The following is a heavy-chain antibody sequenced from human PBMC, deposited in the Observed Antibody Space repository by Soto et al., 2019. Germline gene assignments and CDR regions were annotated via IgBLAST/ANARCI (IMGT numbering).Heavy chain of an antibody. V-gene: IGHV4-34*01. CDR3: ARRYSSGWYHFDY. CDR1: GGSFSGYY. Sequence: QVQLQQRGAGLLKPSETLSLTGAVYGGSFSGYYWSWIRQPPGKGLEWIGEINHSGSTNYNPSLKNRVTISVETSKNQFSVTLCSVTAADTAVYYCARRYSSGWYHFDYWGQGTMVTVSS. D-gene: IGHD6-19*01. CDR2: INHSGST. J-gene: IGHJ4*02.